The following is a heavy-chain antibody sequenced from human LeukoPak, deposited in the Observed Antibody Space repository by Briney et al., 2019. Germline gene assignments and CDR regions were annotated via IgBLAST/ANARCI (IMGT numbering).Heavy chain of an antibody. CDR3: GIFMDVVPGSMS. CDR2: ISHGGIT. J-gene: IGHJ4*02. CDR1: DGSLINYY. D-gene: IGHD2-2*01. V-gene: IGHV4-34*01. Sequence: PSETLSLTCGVYDGSLINYYCHWIRQAPGKGLEWIGEISHGGITKHNPSLKSRVTMSQDTSKRQFSLKMDSMTAADTGVYYCGIFMDVVPGSMSWGLGTLVTVSS.